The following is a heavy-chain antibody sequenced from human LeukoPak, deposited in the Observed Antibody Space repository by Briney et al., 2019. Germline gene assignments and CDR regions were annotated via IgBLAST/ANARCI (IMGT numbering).Heavy chain of an antibody. D-gene: IGHD2-2*01. CDR2: ISGGGGST. J-gene: IGHJ4*02. CDR1: GFTFSSYA. CDR3: AKDDPPLLGYCSSTSCYAVR. Sequence: GGSLRLSCAASGFTFSSYAMSWVRQAPGKGLEWVSAISGGGGSTYYADSVKGRFTISRDNSKSTLYLQMNSLRAEDTAVYYCAKDDPPLLGYCSSTSCYAVRGGQGTLVTVSS. V-gene: IGHV3-23*01.